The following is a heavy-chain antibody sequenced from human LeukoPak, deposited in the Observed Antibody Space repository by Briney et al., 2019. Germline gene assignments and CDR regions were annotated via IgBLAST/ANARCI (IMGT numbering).Heavy chain of an antibody. CDR2: IRYDGSNK. D-gene: IGHD3-22*01. Sequence: GGSLRLSCAASGFTFSSYAMSWVRQAPGKGLEWVAFIRYDGSNKYYADSVKGRFTISRDNSKNTLYLQMNSLRAEDTAVYYCAKEGSDSSGYLSPFDYWGQGTLVTVSS. V-gene: IGHV3-30*02. CDR1: GFTFSSYA. CDR3: AKEGSDSSGYLSPFDY. J-gene: IGHJ4*02.